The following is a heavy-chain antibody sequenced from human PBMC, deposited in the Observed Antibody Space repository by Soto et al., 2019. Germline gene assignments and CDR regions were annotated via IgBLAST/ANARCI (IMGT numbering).Heavy chain of an antibody. D-gene: IGHD3-9*01. CDR3: ARVDILTVYECMDV. CDR1: GASIRSGEQY. V-gene: IGHV4-30-4*01. Sequence: KSSETLSLTCTVSGASIRSGEQYWSWIRQPPGKGLEGTGYTYYSGSTSYTPSLKRRVPLSVDTAKNQFSMKLTTVTAANRGALFCARVDILTVYECMDVWGQGTTVTVSS. CDR2: TYYSGST. J-gene: IGHJ6*02.